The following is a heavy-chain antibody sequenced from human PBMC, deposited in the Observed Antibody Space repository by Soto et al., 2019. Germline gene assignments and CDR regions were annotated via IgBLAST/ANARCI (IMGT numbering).Heavy chain of an antibody. CDR3: AKEYYDSSGYYLLPFFDY. J-gene: IGHJ4*02. Sequence: PGGSLRLSCAASGFTFSSYATSWVRQAPGKGLEWVSAISGSGGSTYYADSVKGRFTISRDNSKNTLYLQMNSLRAEDTAVYYCAKEYYDSSGYYLLPFFDYWGQGTLVTVSS. D-gene: IGHD3-22*01. CDR2: ISGSGGST. CDR1: GFTFSSYA. V-gene: IGHV3-23*01.